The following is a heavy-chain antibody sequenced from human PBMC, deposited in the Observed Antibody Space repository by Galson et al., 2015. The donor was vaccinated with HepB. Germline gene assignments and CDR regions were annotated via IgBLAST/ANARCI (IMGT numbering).Heavy chain of an antibody. V-gene: IGHV1-3*01. CDR2: INGGNGNT. Sequence: SVKVSCKASGFTFSDSQMHWVRQAPGQRLEWLGWINGGNGNTRLSQPFQGRVTITRDTSANTVHLHLSSLSSEDTGVYYCVRGMGGCDFFTGYYSYHFDYWGQGTLVSVSP. D-gene: IGHD3-9*01. J-gene: IGHJ4*02. CDR3: VRGMGGCDFFTGYYSYHFDY. CDR1: GFTFSDSQ.